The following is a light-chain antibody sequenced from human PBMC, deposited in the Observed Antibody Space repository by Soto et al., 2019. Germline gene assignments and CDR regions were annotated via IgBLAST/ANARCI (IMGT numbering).Light chain of an antibody. CDR2: GNT. J-gene: IGLJ1*01. CDR1: SSNIGADFD. Sequence: QSVLTQPPPVSGAPGQRITISCTGSSSNIGADFDVYWYQQLPGAAPKLLIYGNTNRPSGVPDRFSGSKSGTSASLAITGLQAEDEADYYCQSYDRSLTGVFXTGTKVTVL. V-gene: IGLV1-40*01. CDR3: QSYDRSLTGV.